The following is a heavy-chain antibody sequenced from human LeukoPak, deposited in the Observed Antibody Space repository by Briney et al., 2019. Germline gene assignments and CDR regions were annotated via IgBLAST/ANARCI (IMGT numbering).Heavy chain of an antibody. CDR2: IIPIFGTA. CDR3: ARHFPHDSSGYYYNALDY. V-gene: IGHV1-69*13. Sequence: ASVKVSCKASGGTCSSYAISWVRQAPGQGLEWMGGIIPIFGTANYAQKFQGRVTITADESTSTAYMELSSLRSEDTAVYYCARHFPHDSSGYYYNALDYWGQGTLVTVSS. J-gene: IGHJ4*02. D-gene: IGHD3-22*01. CDR1: GGTCSSYA.